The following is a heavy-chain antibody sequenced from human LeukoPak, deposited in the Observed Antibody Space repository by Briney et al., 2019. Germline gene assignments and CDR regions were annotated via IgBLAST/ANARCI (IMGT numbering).Heavy chain of an antibody. D-gene: IGHD3-10*01. CDR1: GYSFTSYW. CDR2: IYPGDSDT. J-gene: IGHJ4*02. V-gene: IGHV5-51*01. CDR3: ARLAQLRLLWFGESQGHFDH. Sequence: GESLKISCKGSGYSFTSYWIDWVRQMPGKRLEWMGIIYPGDSDTRYSPSFQGQVTISADKSISTAYLQWSSLKASDTAMYYCARLAQLRLLWFGESQGHFDHWGQGNLVTVSS.